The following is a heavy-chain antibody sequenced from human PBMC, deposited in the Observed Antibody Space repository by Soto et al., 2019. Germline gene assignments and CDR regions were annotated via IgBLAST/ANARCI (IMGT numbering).Heavy chain of an antibody. J-gene: IGHJ5*02. D-gene: IGHD6-13*01. V-gene: IGHV4-39*01. Sequence: PSETLSLTCTVSGVSISNSSYYWGWIRRPPGKGLEWIGTIYYSGITYYNPSLKSRVTISVDTSKNQFSLQLNSVTPEDTAVYYCARGIAAGRGDWLDPWGQGTLVTVSS. CDR3: ARGIAAGRGDWLDP. CDR2: IYYSGIT. CDR1: GVSISNSSYY.